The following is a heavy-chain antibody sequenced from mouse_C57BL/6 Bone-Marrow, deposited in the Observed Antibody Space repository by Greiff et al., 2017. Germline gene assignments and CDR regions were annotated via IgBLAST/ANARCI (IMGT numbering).Heavy chain of an antibody. CDR2: IYPGDGDT. V-gene: IGHV1-82*01. CDR3: ARSWHYYGSSDWYFDV. D-gene: IGHD1-1*01. Sequence: QVQLKESGPELVKPGASVKISCKASGYAFSSSWMNWVKQRPGKGLEWIGRIYPGDGDTNYNGKFKGKATLTADKSSSTAYMQLSSLTSEDSAVYFCARSWHYYGSSDWYFDVWGTGTTVTVSS. CDR1: GYAFSSSW. J-gene: IGHJ1*03.